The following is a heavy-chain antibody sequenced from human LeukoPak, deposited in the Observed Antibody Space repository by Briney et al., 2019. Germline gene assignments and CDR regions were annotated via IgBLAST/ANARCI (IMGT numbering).Heavy chain of an antibody. CDR1: GYTFTGYY. Sequence: ASVKVSCKASGYTFTGYYMHWVRQAPGQGLEWMGWINPNSGGTNYAQKLQGRVTMTTDTSTSTAYMELRSLRSDDTAVYYCARVGYCSGGSCYFNVYNYYYMDVWGKGTTVTVSS. D-gene: IGHD2-15*01. CDR2: INPNSGGT. J-gene: IGHJ6*03. V-gene: IGHV1-2*02. CDR3: ARVGYCSGGSCYFNVYNYYYMDV.